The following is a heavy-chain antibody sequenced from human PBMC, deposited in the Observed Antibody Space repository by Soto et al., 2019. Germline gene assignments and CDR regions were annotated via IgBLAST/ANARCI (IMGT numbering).Heavy chain of an antibody. CDR3: AKDLGGVDTWNDFDY. CDR2: IGVSGGLT. CDR1: GFTFRSYA. J-gene: IGHJ4*02. V-gene: IGHV3-23*01. Sequence: EVQLLESGGGLVQPGGSLRLSCAASGFTFRSYAMSWVRQAPGKGLEWVSAIGVSGGLTYYVDSVKGRFTISRDNSQNTLYLQMNSLRAEDTAVYYCAKDLGGVDTWNDFDYWCQGTLVTVSS. D-gene: IGHD1-1*01.